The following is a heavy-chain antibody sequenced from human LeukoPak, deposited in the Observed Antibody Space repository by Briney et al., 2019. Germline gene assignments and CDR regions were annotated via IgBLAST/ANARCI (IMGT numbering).Heavy chain of an antibody. CDR1: GYTFTSYG. CDR3: ARVVGLRLQGISDY. J-gene: IGHJ4*02. D-gene: IGHD3/OR15-3a*01. V-gene: IGHV1-18*01. CDR2: ISAYNGNT. Sequence: ASVKVSCKASGYTFTSYGISWVRQAPGQGLEWMGWISAYNGNTNYAQKLQGRVTMTTGTSTSTAYMELRSLRSDDTAVYYCARVVGLRLQGISDYWGQGTLVTVSS.